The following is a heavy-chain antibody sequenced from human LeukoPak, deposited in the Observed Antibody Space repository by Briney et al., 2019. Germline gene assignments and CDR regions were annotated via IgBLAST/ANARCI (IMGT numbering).Heavy chain of an antibody. V-gene: IGHV1-2*02. Sequence: GASVKASCTASGYTFTGYYMHWVRQAPGQGLEWMGWINPNSGGTNYAQKFQGRVTMTRDTSITTAYMELSRLISDDTAVYYCARGLTDEHQLIIHWFDPWGYGTPVTVSS. CDR2: INPNSGGT. D-gene: IGHD2-2*01. CDR1: GYTFTGYY. CDR3: ARGLTDEHQLIIHWFDP. J-gene: IGHJ5*02.